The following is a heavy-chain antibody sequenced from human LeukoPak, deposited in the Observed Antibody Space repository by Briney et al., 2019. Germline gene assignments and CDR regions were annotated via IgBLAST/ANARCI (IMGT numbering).Heavy chain of an antibody. CDR3: AGDFWSGYYFRD. D-gene: IGHD3-3*01. CDR2: IYHSGST. CDR1: GGSISSSSYY. Sequence: SETLSLTCTVSGGSISSSSYYWGWIRQPPGKGLGWIVSIYHSGSTYYNPSLKSRVTISVDTSKNQFSLKLSSVTAADTAVYYCAGDFWSGYYFRDWGQGTLVTVSS. V-gene: IGHV4-39*07. J-gene: IGHJ4*02.